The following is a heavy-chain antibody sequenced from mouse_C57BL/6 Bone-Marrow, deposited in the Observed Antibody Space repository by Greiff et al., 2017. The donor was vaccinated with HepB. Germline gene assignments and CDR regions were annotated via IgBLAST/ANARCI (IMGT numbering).Heavy chain of an antibody. CDR3: AREYYSNRYWYFDV. CDR1: GFTFSDYY. V-gene: IGHV5-16*01. D-gene: IGHD2-5*01. Sequence: EVMLVESEGGLVQPGSSMKLSCTASGFTFSDYYMAWVRQVPEKGLEWVANINYDGSSTYYLDSLKSRFIISRDNAKNILYLQMSSLKSEDTATYYGAREYYSNRYWYFDVWGTGTTVTVSS. J-gene: IGHJ1*03. CDR2: INYDGSST.